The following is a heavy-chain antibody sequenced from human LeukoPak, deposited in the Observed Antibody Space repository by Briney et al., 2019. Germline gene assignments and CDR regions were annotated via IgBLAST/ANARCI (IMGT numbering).Heavy chain of an antibody. CDR1: GFTFSDYY. CDR3: ARDITVIPHYYYYYYMDV. CDR2: ISSSGSTI. V-gene: IGHV3-11*04. D-gene: IGHD4-11*01. J-gene: IGHJ6*03. Sequence: PGGSLRLSCAASGFTFSDYYMSWIRQAPGKGLEWVSYISSSGSTIYYADSVKGRFTISRDNAKNSLYLQMNSLRAEDTAVYYCARDITVIPHYYYYYYMDVWGKGTTVTVSS.